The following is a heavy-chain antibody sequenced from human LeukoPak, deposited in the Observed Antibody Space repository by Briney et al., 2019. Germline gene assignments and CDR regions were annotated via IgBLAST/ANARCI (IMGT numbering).Heavy chain of an antibody. V-gene: IGHV3-7*01. CDR3: AKGGRGNGEVY. D-gene: IGHD2-8*01. J-gene: IGHJ4*02. CDR2: IKQDGSEK. CDR1: GFTFSSYW. Sequence: GGSLRLSCAVSGFTFSSYWMNWVRQAPGKGLEWVANIKQDGSEKNYVDSVKGRFTISRDNAKSSLFLQMNDLRAEDAAVYYCAKGGRGNGEVYWGQGALVTVSS.